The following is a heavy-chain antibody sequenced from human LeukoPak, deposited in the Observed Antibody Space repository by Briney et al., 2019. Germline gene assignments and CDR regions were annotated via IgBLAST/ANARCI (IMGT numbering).Heavy chain of an antibody. Sequence: PGGSLRLSCAASGFTFDDCAMHWVRQAPGKGLEWVAVISYDGSNKYYADSVKGRFTISRDNSKNTLYLQMNSLRAEDTAVYYCARDQSLSVVVITTVAFDIWGQGTMVTVSS. CDR1: GFTFDDCA. D-gene: IGHD3-22*01. CDR3: ARDQSLSVVVITTVAFDI. CDR2: ISYDGSNK. J-gene: IGHJ3*02. V-gene: IGHV3-30-3*01.